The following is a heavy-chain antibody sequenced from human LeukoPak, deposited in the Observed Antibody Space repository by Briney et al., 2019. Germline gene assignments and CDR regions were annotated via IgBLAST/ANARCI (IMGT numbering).Heavy chain of an antibody. J-gene: IGHJ3*02. CDR3: TRPSDRSGYYGDAFDI. CDR2: IRSKANNYAT. V-gene: IGHV3-73*01. Sequence: PGGSLRLSCAASGFTLSGSAMHWVRQAPGKGLEWVGRIRSKANNYATAYVASVKGRFTISRDDSKNTAYLQMNSLKTEDTAVYYCTRPSDRSGYYGDAFDIWGQGTMVTVSS. D-gene: IGHD3-22*01. CDR1: GFTLSGSA.